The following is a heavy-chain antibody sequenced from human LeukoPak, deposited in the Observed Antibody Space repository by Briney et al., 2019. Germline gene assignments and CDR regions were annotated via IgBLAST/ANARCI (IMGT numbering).Heavy chain of an antibody. D-gene: IGHD3-16*01. V-gene: IGHV4-59*01. CDR3: ARGLAGRASGAVYFDL. CDR2: IYDHGRT. CDR1: GGSISSYY. Sequence: SETLSLTSTVSGGSISSYYWSWIRQPPGKRLEWIGIIYDHGRTEYNPSLKSRVSISVDTSKNQVSLRLNSVTPADTAVYYCARGLAGRASGAVYFDLWGRGALVTVSS. J-gene: IGHJ2*01.